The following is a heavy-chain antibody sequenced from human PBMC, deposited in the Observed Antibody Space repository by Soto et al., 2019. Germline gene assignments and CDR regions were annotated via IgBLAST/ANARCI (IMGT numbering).Heavy chain of an antibody. V-gene: IGHV3-30-3*01. CDR2: ISHDGTNR. J-gene: IGHJ4*02. CDR3: ALSFGVPTPDFDC. Sequence: GGSLRLSCAASGFAFNIYAIHWVRQAPGKGLEWVAVISHDGTNRYYTDSVRGRFTISRDNSKNTVYLEMDSLRADDTAVYYCALSFGVPTPDFDCWGQGTLVTVSS. CDR1: GFAFNIYA. D-gene: IGHD3-3*01.